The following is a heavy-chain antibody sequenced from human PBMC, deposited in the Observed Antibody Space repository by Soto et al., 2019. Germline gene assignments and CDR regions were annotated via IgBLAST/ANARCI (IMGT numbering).Heavy chain of an antibody. CDR1: GGSISSYY. CDR2: IYYSGST. Sequence: PSETLSLTCTVSGGSISSYYWSWIRQPPGKGLEWIGYIYYSGSTNYNPSLKSRVTISVDTSKNQFSLKLSSVTAADTAVYYCAREAEYYDSSGYYFNWFAPWGQGTLVTVS. CDR3: AREAEYYDSSGYYFNWFAP. D-gene: IGHD3-22*01. V-gene: IGHV4-59*01. J-gene: IGHJ5*02.